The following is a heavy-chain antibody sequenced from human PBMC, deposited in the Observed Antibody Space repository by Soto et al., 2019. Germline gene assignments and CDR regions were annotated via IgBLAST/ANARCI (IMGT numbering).Heavy chain of an antibody. Sequence: EVQLVESGGGLVQPGGSLRLSCAASGFTFSSYSMNWVRQAPGKGLEWVSYISSSSSTIYYADSVKGRFTISRDNAKNSLYLQMNSLRAEDTAVYYCARGYAQSPYYYYYYMDVWGKGTTVTVSS. J-gene: IGHJ6*03. CDR3: ARGYAQSPYYYYYYMDV. D-gene: IGHD5-18*01. CDR1: GFTFSSYS. CDR2: ISSSSSTI. V-gene: IGHV3-48*01.